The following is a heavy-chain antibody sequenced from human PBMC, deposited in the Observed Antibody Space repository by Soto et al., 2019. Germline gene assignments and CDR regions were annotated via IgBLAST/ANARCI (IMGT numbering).Heavy chain of an antibody. J-gene: IGHJ4*02. CDR1: GYTFTSYY. CDR3: ARVDTAMAPWSIDY. V-gene: IGHV1-46*03. CDR2: INPSGGST. Sequence: GASVKVSCXESGYTFTSYYMHWGRQDPGQGLEWMGIINPSGGSTSYAQKFQGRVTMTRDTSTSTVYMELSSLRSEDTAVYYCARVDTAMAPWSIDYWGQGTLVTVSS. D-gene: IGHD5-18*01.